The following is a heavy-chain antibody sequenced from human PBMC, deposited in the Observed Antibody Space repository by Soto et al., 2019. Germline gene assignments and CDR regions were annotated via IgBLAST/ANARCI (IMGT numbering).Heavy chain of an antibody. J-gene: IGHJ4*02. Sequence: EVQLLESGGGLVQPGGSLRLSCAASGFTFSSYAMSWVRQAPGKGLEWVSAITAGGGSTYYADSVKGRFTISRDNSKNTLFLQMTSLRAEDTAVYYCAKDMARYCSGGDCYLGSDYWGQGTLVTVSS. V-gene: IGHV3-23*01. D-gene: IGHD2-15*01. CDR3: AKDMARYCSGGDCYLGSDY. CDR2: ITAGGGST. CDR1: GFTFSSYA.